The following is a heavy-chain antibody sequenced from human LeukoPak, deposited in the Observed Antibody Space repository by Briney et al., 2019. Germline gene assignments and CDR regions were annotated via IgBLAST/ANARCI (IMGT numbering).Heavy chain of an antibody. J-gene: IGHJ4*02. CDR2: INPNSGGT. CDR1: GYTFTGYY. V-gene: IGHV1-2*06. D-gene: IGHD1-26*01. Sequence: AASVKVSCKASGYTFTGYYMHWVRQAPGQGLEWMGRINPNSGGTNYAQKFQGRVTMTRDTSVSTAYMELSRLRSDDTAVYYCARGVGATRERTFDYWGQGTLVTVSS. CDR3: ARGVGATRERTFDY.